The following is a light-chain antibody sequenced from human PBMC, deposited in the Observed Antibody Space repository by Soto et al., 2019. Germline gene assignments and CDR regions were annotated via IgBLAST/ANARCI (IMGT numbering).Light chain of an antibody. CDR1: SSDVGNYNY. CDR3: SSFTSSTTYV. J-gene: IGLJ1*01. V-gene: IGLV2-14*01. Sequence: QSALTQSASVSGSPGQSITISCTGTSSDVGNYNYVSWYQQHPGEVPKLIIFNVNNRPSGASNRFSGSKSGNTASLTISGLQAEDEADYYCSSFTSSTTYVFGTGTKVTVL. CDR2: NVN.